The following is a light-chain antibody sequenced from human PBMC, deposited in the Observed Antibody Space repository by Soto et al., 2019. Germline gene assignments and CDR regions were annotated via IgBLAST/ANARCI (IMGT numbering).Light chain of an antibody. J-gene: IGLJ3*02. Sequence: QSALTQPRSVSGSPGQSVTISCTGTSSDVGGYNYVSWYQQHPGKAPKLMIYDVSKRPSGVPDRFSGSKSGNTAPLTISGLQAEDEADYYCCSYAGSYWVFGGGTKLTVL. CDR3: CSYAGSYWV. CDR2: DVS. CDR1: SSDVGGYNY. V-gene: IGLV2-11*01.